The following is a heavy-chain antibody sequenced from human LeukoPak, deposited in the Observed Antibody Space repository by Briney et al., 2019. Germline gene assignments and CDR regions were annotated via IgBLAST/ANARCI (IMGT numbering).Heavy chain of an antibody. D-gene: IGHD6-13*01. CDR2: IYTSGST. CDR1: GGSISSGSYY. J-gene: IGHJ6*03. CDR3: ARDRYSSSWSYYYYMDV. Sequence: SQTLSLTCTVSGGSISSGSYYWSWIRQPAGKGLEWIGRIYTSGSTNYNPSLKSRVTMSVDTSKNQFSLKLSSVTAADTAVYYCARDRYSSSWSYYYYMDVWGKGTRSPSP. V-gene: IGHV4-61*02.